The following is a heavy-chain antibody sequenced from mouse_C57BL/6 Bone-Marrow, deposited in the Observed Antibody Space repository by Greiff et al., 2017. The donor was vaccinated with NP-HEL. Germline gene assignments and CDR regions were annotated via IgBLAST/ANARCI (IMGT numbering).Heavy chain of an antibody. D-gene: IGHD2-5*01. Sequence: VQLQQPGAELVKPGASVKMSCKASGYTFTSYWITWVKQRPGQGLEWIGDIYPGSGSTNYNEKFKSKATLTVDTSSSTAYMQLSSLTSEDSAVYYGARAYYSNYVLAYWGQGTLVTASA. V-gene: IGHV1-55*01. CDR1: GYTFTSYW. J-gene: IGHJ3*01. CDR3: ARAYYSNYVLAY. CDR2: IYPGSGST.